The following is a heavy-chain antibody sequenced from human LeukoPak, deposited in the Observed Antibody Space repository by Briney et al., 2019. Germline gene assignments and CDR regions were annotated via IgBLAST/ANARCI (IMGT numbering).Heavy chain of an antibody. J-gene: IGHJ3*02. Sequence: SQTLSLTCTVSGGSFSSGGYYWSWIRQHPGKGLEWMGYIYYSGSTYYNPSLKSRVTISVDTSKNQFSLKLSSVTAADTAVYYCASSRVLRYFDPRAFDIWGQGTMVTVSS. D-gene: IGHD3-9*01. CDR2: IYYSGST. CDR3: ASSRVLRYFDPRAFDI. CDR1: GGSFSSGGYY. V-gene: IGHV4-31*03.